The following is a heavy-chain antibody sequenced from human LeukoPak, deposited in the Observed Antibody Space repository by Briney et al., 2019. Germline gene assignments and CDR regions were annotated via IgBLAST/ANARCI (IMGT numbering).Heavy chain of an antibody. V-gene: IGHV4-59*01. CDR2: IDYSGNT. J-gene: IGHJ4*02. Sequence: SETLSLSCTVSGGSFSSYYWTWIRQPPGKGLEWIAYIDYSGNTNYSPSLKSRVTISVDTSRNQFSLELSSVTAADTAVYYCARDPRLYYFDYWGQGTLVTVSS. CDR3: ARDPRLYYFDY. D-gene: IGHD6-25*01. CDR1: GGSFSSYY.